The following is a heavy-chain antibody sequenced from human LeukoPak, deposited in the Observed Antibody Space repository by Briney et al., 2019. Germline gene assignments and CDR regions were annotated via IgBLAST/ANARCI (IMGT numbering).Heavy chain of an antibody. CDR3: VRDPIFGVGGNYFDS. CDR2: IWYDGSNK. D-gene: IGHD3-3*01. J-gene: IGHJ4*02. V-gene: IGHV3-33*01. CDR1: GFTFSSYG. Sequence: GRSLRLSCAASGFTFSSYGMHWVRQAPGKGLEWVAVIWYDGSNKYYADSVKGRFTISRDNAKNSLFLQMNSLRADDTAVYYCVRDPIFGVGGNYFDSWGQGTLVAVSS.